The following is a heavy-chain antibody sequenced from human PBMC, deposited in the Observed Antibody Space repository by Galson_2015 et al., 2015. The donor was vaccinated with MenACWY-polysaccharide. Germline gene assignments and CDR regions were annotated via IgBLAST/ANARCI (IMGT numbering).Heavy chain of an antibody. CDR3: ARGGKYYNDSSGYLNWFDP. D-gene: IGHD3-22*01. V-gene: IGHV1-8*01. CDR1: GYSFSSYA. CDR2: VNPNSGNT. Sequence: CKASGYSFSSYAINWVRQTTGQGLAWMGWVNPNSGNTGYAQKFQGRVTMTRNTSKSIAYMELSSLRSEDTAVYYCARGGKYYNDSSGYLNWFDPWGQGTLVTVSS. J-gene: IGHJ5*02.